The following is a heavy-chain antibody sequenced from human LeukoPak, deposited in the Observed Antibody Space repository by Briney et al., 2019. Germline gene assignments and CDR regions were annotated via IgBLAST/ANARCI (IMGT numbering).Heavy chain of an antibody. J-gene: IGHJ4*02. CDR1: GYTFTTYG. CDR2: VDADSGNT. D-gene: IGHD1-26*01. V-gene: IGHV1-18*01. CDR3: ARDQGISRSYYVGY. Sequence: ASVKVSCKASGYTFTTYGINWLRQAPGQRLEWMGWVDADSGNTHYARRVQGRVTMTTDTSTSTVYMELRSLRSDDTAVYYCARDQGISRSYYVGYWGQGTLVTVFS.